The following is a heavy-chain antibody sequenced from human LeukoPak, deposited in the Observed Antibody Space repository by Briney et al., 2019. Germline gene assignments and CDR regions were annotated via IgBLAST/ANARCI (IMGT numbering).Heavy chain of an antibody. V-gene: IGHV3-48*02. CDR3: ARDSNWAFDY. CDR1: GFSFSDYS. Sequence: GGSLRLSCAASGFSFSDYSMNWVRQAPGKGLEWISYFSGDSINIWYADSVKGRFTISRDNAKNPVFLQMNSLRDEDSAVYYCARDSNWAFDYWGQGTLVTVSS. D-gene: IGHD7-27*01. CDR2: FSGDSINI. J-gene: IGHJ4*02.